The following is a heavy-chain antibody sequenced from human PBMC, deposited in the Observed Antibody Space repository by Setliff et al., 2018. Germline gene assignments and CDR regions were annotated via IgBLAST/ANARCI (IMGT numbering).Heavy chain of an antibody. CDR3: TRGGYNFWSGYPYYYYYYGMDV. V-gene: IGHV3-7*01. CDR1: GFTFSSYW. D-gene: IGHD3-3*01. J-gene: IGHJ6*02. CDR2: IKQDGSEK. Sequence: PGGSLRLSCAASGFTFSSYWMSWVRQAPGKGLEWVANIKQDGSEKYYVDSVKGRSTISRDNAKNSLYLQMNSLRAEDTAVYYCTRGGYNFWSGYPYYYYYYGMDVWGQGTTVTVSS.